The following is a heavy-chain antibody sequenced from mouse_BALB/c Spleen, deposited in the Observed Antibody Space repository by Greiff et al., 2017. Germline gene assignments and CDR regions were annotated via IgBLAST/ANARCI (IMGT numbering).Heavy chain of an antibody. CDR2: INHGSGGT. CDR1: GYAFTNYL. CDR3: ARSYYYGSSSAWFAY. Sequence: QVQLQQSGAGLVRPGTSVKVSCKASGYAFTNYLIEWVRQRPGQGLEWIGVINHGSGGTNYNEKLKGKTTLTADKSSSTAYMQLSSLTSDDSAVSVLARSYYYGSSSAWFAYWGQGTLVTVSA. D-gene: IGHD1-1*01. V-gene: IGHV1-54*01. J-gene: IGHJ3*01.